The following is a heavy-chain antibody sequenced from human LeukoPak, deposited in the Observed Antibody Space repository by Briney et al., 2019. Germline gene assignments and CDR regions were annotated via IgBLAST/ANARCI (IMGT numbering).Heavy chain of an antibody. Sequence: GGSLRLSCAASGFTFSSDAMSWVRQAPGKGLEWVSAISGSGGSTYYADSVKGRFTISRDNSKNTLYLQMNSLRAEDTAVYYCARASRWLQVGFDYWGQGTPVTVSS. CDR1: GFTFSSDA. D-gene: IGHD5-24*01. V-gene: IGHV3-23*01. CDR2: ISGSGGST. J-gene: IGHJ4*02. CDR3: ARASRWLQVGFDY.